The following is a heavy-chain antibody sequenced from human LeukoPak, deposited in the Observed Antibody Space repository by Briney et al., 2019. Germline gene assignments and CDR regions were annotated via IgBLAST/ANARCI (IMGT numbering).Heavy chain of an antibody. Sequence: GGSLRLSCAASGFTFENYDVSWVRQAPGKGLEWVSSISSSSKYIYYGDSLKGRFTISRDNAKNSLYLQLNSLRAEDTAIYYCARDSGGELGSPFDYWGQGTLVTVSS. CDR3: ARDSGGELGSPFDY. CDR2: ISSSSKYI. D-gene: IGHD3-10*01. CDR1: GFTFENYD. J-gene: IGHJ4*02. V-gene: IGHV3-21*01.